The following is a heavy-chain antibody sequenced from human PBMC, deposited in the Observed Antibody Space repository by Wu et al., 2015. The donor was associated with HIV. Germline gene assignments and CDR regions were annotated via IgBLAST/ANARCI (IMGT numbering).Heavy chain of an antibody. CDR3: ARVFAWXPMEYRYFDL. CDR2: INPNSGDT. D-gene: IGHD2-8*01. V-gene: IGHV1-2*02. J-gene: IGHJ2*01. Sequence: QVHLVQSGAELKKPGTSVNVSCQASGYRFTAFGFSWVRQAPGQGLEWMGWINPNSGDTKYAQNFQDRVTMTRDTSIKTAYMELSRLRSDDTAFYYCARVFAWXPMEYRYFDLWAVAPWSLSP. CDR1: GYRFTAFG.